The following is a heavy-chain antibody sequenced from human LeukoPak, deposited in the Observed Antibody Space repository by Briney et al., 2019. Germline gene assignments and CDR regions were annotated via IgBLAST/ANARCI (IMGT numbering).Heavy chain of an antibody. CDR1: GFNFGDHA. CDR2: IRSKAYRGTT. V-gene: IGHV3-49*04. J-gene: IGHJ6*02. Sequence: PGGSLRRSCATSGFNFGDHAMTWVRQAPGKGLEWVGFIRSKAYRGTTEYAASVKGRFTISRDDSKSVVYLQMNSLKSEDTAVYYCSRGPIQLWVHNGLDVWGQGTTVTVSS. CDR3: SRGPIQLWVHNGLDV. D-gene: IGHD5-18*01.